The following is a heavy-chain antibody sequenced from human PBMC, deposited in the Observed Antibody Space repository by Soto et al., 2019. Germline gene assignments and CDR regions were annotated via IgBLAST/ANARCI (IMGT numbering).Heavy chain of an antibody. V-gene: IGHV1-69*13. D-gene: IGHD3-22*01. Sequence: SVKVSCKASGGTFSSYAISRVRQAPGQGLEWMGGIIPIFGTANYAQKFQGRVTITADESTSTAYMELSSLRSEDTAVYYCARSLYDSSGYFDYWGQGTLVTVSS. CDR1: GGTFSSYA. J-gene: IGHJ4*02. CDR2: IIPIFGTA. CDR3: ARSLYDSSGYFDY.